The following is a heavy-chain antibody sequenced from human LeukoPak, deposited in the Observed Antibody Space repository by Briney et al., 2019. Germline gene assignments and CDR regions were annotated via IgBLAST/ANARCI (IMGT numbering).Heavy chain of an antibody. Sequence: GGSLRLSCAASGFTVSSNYMSWVRQAPGKGLEWVSAISGNSYHIYYADSVKGRFTISRDNAKNSLYLQMNSLRGEDTAVYYCASSTLGYFDYWGHGTLVTVSS. CDR3: ASSTLGYFDY. CDR1: GFTVSSNY. J-gene: IGHJ4*01. CDR2: ISGNSYHI. D-gene: IGHD7-27*01. V-gene: IGHV3-21*01.